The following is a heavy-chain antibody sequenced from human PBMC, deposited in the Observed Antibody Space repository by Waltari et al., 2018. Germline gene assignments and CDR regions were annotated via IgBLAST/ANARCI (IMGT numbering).Heavy chain of an antibody. CDR2: ISSSSSTI. CDR1: GFTFSSYS. J-gene: IGHJ4*02. V-gene: IGHV3-48*01. D-gene: IGHD3-22*01. Sequence: EVQLVESGGGLVQPGGSLRLSCAASGFTFSSYSMNWVRQAPGKGLEWVSYISSSSSTIDDADAVKGRFTISRDNAKNSLYLQMNSLRAEDTAVYYCARESYDSSGYGDHFDYWGQGTLVTVSS. CDR3: ARESYDSSGYGDHFDY.